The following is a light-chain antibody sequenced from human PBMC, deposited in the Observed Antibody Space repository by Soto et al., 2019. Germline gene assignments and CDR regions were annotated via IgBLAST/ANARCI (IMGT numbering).Light chain of an antibody. CDR2: GAS. CDR3: QQYNNWPGT. CDR1: QSVSGN. Sequence: EIVMTQSPATLSVSPGERATLSCRASQSVSGNLAWYQQKPGQAPRLLIYGASTRATGIPARFSGIGSGTEFTRTISSQQSEDFAFYYGQQYNNWPGTFGQGTKVEIK. J-gene: IGKJ1*01. V-gene: IGKV3-15*01.